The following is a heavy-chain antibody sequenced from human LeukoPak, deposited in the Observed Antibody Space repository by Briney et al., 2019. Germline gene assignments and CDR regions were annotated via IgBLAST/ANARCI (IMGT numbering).Heavy chain of an antibody. J-gene: IGHJ6*02. V-gene: IGHV1-46*01. CDR2: INPSGGST. D-gene: IGHD3-3*01. CDR1: GYTFTSYY. CDR3: ATDPRFLEWLSGPRYNGMDV. Sequence: ASVKVSCKASGYTFTSYYMHWVRQAPGQGLEWMGIINPSGGSTSYAQKFQGRVTMTEDTSTDTAYMELSSLRSEDTAVYYCATDPRFLEWLSGPRYNGMDVWGQGTTVTVSS.